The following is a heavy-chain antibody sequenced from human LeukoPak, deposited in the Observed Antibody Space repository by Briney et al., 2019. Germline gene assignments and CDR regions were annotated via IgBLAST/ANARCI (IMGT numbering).Heavy chain of an antibody. J-gene: IGHJ4*02. CDR3: AREDIVVVTATRNFDY. CDR2: IYTSGST. CDR1: GGSISSGTYY. V-gene: IGHV4-61*02. Sequence: SQTLSLTCTVSGGSISSGTYYWNWIRQPAGKGLEWIGRIYTSGSTNYNPSLKSRITISVDTSKNQFSLKLSSVTAADTAVYYCAREDIVVVTATRNFDYWGQGTLVTVSS. D-gene: IGHD2-21*02.